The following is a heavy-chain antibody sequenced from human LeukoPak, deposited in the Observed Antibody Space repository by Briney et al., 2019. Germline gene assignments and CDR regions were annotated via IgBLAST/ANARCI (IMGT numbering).Heavy chain of an antibody. CDR1: GFTFSSYS. Sequence: GESLKISCAASGFTFSSYSMNWVRQAPGKGLEWVSSISSSSSYIYYPDSVKGRFTIPRDNAKNSLYLQMNSLRAEDAAVYYCARSYSSGGFDPWGQGTLVTVSS. CDR2: ISSSSSYI. CDR3: ARSYSSGGFDP. J-gene: IGHJ5*02. D-gene: IGHD6-19*01. V-gene: IGHV3-21*01.